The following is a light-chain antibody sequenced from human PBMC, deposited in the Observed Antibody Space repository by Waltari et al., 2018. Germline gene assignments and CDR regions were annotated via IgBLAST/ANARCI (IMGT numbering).Light chain of an antibody. V-gene: IGKV1-27*01. J-gene: IGKJ1*01. CDR3: QKYNSAPWT. CDR2: GAS. Sequence: DIQMTQSPSSLSASVGDRVTITCRASQGISDLLAWYQQKPGKAPKLLIYGASTLLSGVPSRLSGSGFGTDFTLTISSPQPEDVATYYCQKYNSAPWTFGQGTKVEIK. CDR1: QGISDL.